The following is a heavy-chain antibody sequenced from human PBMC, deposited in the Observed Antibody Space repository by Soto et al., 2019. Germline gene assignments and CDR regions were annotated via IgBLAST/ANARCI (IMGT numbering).Heavy chain of an antibody. CDR2: IWFDGSNK. J-gene: IGHJ4*02. Sequence: GGSLRLSCAAFGFTLSSYGVHWVRQAPGKGLEWVALIWFDGSNKYYADSVKGRFTISRDNSKNTVYLQMNSLRVEDTAVYYCARALVTAWNNFDYWGQGTLVTVSS. D-gene: IGHD1-1*01. CDR1: GFTLSSYG. CDR3: ARALVTAWNNFDY. V-gene: IGHV3-33*01.